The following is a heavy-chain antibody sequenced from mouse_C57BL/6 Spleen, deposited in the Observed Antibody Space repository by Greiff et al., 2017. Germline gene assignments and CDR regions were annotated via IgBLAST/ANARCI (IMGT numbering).Heavy chain of an antibody. CDR1: GYTFTSYW. D-gene: IGHD1-1*01. CDR3: ARCYYGSNYWYFDV. CDR2: IDPSDSYT. Sequence: VQLQQPGAELVKPGASVKLSCKASGYTFTSYWMQWVKQRPGQGLEWIGEIDPSDSYTNYNQKFKGKATLTVDTSSSTAYMQLSSLTSEDSAVYYCARCYYGSNYWYFDVWGTGTTVTVSS. V-gene: IGHV1-50*01. J-gene: IGHJ1*03.